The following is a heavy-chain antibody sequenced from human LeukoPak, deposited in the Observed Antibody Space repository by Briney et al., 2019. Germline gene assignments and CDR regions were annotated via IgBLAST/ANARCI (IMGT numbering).Heavy chain of an antibody. D-gene: IGHD3-9*01. CDR3: ARNKRYFDWLFWDY. J-gene: IGHJ4*02. CDR2: IIPIFGTA. Sequence: SVKVSCKASGGTSSSYAISWVRQAPGQGLEWMGGIIPIFGTANYAQKFQGRVTITADESTSIAYMELSSLRSEDTAVYYCARNKRYFDWLFWDYWGQGTLVTVSS. CDR1: GGTSSSYA. V-gene: IGHV1-69*13.